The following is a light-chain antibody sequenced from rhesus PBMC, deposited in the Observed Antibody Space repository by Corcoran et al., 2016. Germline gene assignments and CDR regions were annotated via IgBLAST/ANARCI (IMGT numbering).Light chain of an antibody. CDR3: CSYGGQNIFV. J-gene: IGLJ6*01. Sequence: QPPLTQPRSVSRSPGQSVTISCTGSNIDIGSYHSVSWYQLHPVTAPRLVIYDVDERPSGVSDRFSGSKSGNTASLPISGLQAEDEADYFCCSYGGQNIFVFGPGTRLTVI. V-gene: IGLV2-32*02. CDR2: DVD. CDR1: NIDIGSYHS.